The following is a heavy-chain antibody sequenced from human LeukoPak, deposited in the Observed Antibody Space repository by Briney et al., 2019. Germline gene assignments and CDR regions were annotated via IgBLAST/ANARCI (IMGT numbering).Heavy chain of an antibody. Sequence: GASVKVSCKASGGAFSSYAISWVRQAPGPGLEWMGGINVILDTANYAQKFQGRVTITADISTSTSYMELSSLRSEDTAVYYRARDQGIGDASDIWGQGTMVTVSS. CDR2: INVILDTA. V-gene: IGHV1-69*06. CDR1: GGAFSSYA. J-gene: IGHJ3*02. CDR3: ARDQGIGDASDI.